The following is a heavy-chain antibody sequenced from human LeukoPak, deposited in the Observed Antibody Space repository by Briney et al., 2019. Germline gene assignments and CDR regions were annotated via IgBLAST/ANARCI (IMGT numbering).Heavy chain of an antibody. D-gene: IGHD2-8*02. CDR3: AKDGSWSCTN. CDR2: IAHHGNNK. CDR1: GFTFSSSA. J-gene: IGHJ4*02. Sequence: GGSLRLSCGASGFTFSSSAMHWVRQGPGKGLEWVAYIAHHGNNKYYADSVKGRFTISRDNSKGSLYLQMNSLRADDTAVYYCAKDGSWSCTNWGQGTLVRVSS. V-gene: IGHV3-30*02.